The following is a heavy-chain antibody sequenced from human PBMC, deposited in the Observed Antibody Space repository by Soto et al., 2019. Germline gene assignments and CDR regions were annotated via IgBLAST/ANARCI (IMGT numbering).Heavy chain of an antibody. Sequence: PSETLSLTCAVYGGSFSGYYWSWIRQPPGKGLEWIGEINHSGSTNYNPSLKSRVTISVDTSKNQFSLKLSSVTAADTAVYYCARWTGGVTMVRGATYNWFDPWGQGTLVTVSS. J-gene: IGHJ5*02. V-gene: IGHV4-34*01. D-gene: IGHD3-10*01. CDR3: ARWTGGVTMVRGATYNWFDP. CDR1: GGSFSGYY. CDR2: INHSGST.